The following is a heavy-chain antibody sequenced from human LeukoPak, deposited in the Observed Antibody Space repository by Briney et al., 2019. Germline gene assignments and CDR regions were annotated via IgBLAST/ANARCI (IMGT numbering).Heavy chain of an antibody. CDR3: VKDLSYESSGSFFDY. D-gene: IGHD3-22*01. V-gene: IGHV3-43*01. J-gene: IGHJ4*02. Sequence: GGSLRLSCAAPGFTFEDYTMHWVRQAPGKTLEWVSLISWDGTTYYTDSVKGRFTISRDNSKDSLYLQMDTLRSEDAAFYYCVKDLSYESSGSFFDYWGQGTLVTVS. CDR1: GFTFEDYT. CDR2: ISWDGTT.